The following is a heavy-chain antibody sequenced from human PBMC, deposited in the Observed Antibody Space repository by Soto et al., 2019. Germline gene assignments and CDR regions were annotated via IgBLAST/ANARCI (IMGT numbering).Heavy chain of an antibody. CDR1: GFSLRTTGVG. CDR2: IYWGDDK. V-gene: IGHV2-5*02. Sequence: QITLKESGPTLVKPTQTLTLTCTYSGFSLRTTGVGVGWIRQPPGKALEWLGIIYWGDDKRYSPSLKSRLTHTSDISKSQVVMTMTNMGPVDTATYFCAHTWGLPFDYWGPGNLVIVSS. CDR3: AHTWGLPFDY. D-gene: IGHD3-16*01. J-gene: IGHJ4*02.